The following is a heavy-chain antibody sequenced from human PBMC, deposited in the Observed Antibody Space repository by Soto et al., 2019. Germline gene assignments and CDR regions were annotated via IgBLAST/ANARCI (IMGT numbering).Heavy chain of an antibody. CDR3: ASSSRGSGSYYTAY. CDR1: GFTFSDYY. J-gene: IGHJ4*02. Sequence: PGVSLRLSCAASGFTFSDYYMSWIRQAPGKGLEWVSYISSSSSYTNYADSVKGRFTISRDNAKNSLYLQMNSLRAEDTAVYYCASSSRGSGSYYTAYWGQGTLVTVSS. CDR2: ISSSSSYT. D-gene: IGHD3-10*01. V-gene: IGHV3-11*06.